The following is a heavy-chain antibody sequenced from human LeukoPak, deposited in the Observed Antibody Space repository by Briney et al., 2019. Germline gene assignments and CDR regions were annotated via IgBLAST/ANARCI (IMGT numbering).Heavy chain of an antibody. CDR1: GFTFSSYA. J-gene: IGHJ4*02. CDR3: AKRDYSDSNTYAPLFDY. CDR2: ITGSGGRT. D-gene: IGHD3-22*01. V-gene: IGHV3-23*01. Sequence: PGGPLRLSCAASGFTFSSYAMAWVRQAPGKGLECVSGITGSGGRTYYADSVKGRFTISRDNSKNTLYLQMSSLRAEDTAVYYCAKRDYSDSNTYAPLFDYWGQGTLVTVSS.